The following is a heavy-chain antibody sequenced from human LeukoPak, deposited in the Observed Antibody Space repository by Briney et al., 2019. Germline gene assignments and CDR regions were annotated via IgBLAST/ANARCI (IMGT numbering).Heavy chain of an antibody. D-gene: IGHD6-19*01. J-gene: IGHJ4*02. CDR2: IYPGDSDT. CDR1: GYSFTSYW. CDR3: ARHSLAAVAATNFDY. V-gene: IGHV5-51*01. Sequence: GESLKISCKGSGYSFTSYWIGWVRQMPGKGLEWMGIIYPGDSDTRYSPSFQGQVTISADKSISTAYLQWSSLKASDTAMYYCARHSLAAVAATNFDYWGQGTLVTVSS.